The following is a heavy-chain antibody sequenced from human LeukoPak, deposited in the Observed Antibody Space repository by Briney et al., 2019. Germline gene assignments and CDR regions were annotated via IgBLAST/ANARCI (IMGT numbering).Heavy chain of an antibody. CDR1: GFTFSSYS. D-gene: IGHD3-16*01. V-gene: IGHV3-21*01. Sequence: GGSLRLSCAASGFTFSSYSMNWVRQAPGKGLEWVSSISSSSSYIYYADSVKGRFTISRDNAKNSLYLQMNSLRAEDTAVYYCARDRDYVWGSPYTLDYWGQGTLVTVSS. CDR2: ISSSSSYI. CDR3: ARDRDYVWGSPYTLDY. J-gene: IGHJ4*02.